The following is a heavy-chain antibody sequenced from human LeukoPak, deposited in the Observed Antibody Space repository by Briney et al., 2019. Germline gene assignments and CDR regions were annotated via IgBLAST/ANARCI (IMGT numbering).Heavy chain of an antibody. CDR1: GFTFSAYS. J-gene: IGHJ4*02. CDR3: TTPESFDY. V-gene: IGHV3-21*01. CDR2: ISTSSSYI. D-gene: IGHD1-14*01. Sequence: GGSLRLSCAASGFTFSAYSMNWVRQAPGKGLEWVSSISTSSSYIYYADSVKGRFTVSRDNAKNSLFLQMNSLRAEDTAIYYCTTPESFDYWGQGTLVTVSS.